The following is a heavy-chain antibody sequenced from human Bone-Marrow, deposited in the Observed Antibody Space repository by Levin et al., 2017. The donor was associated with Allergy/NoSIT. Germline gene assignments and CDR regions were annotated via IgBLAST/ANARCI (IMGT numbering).Heavy chain of an antibody. CDR3: AKAFMITFGGIISPLDP. Sequence: GGSLRLSCAASGFAFSSYAMTWVRQAPEKGLEWVATVSGSGGSTYYADSVKGRFTVSKDTPTNTVFLQMTSLRAEDTAIYYCAKAFMITFGGIISPLDPWGQGTLVTVSS. D-gene: IGHD3-16*02. V-gene: IGHV3-23*01. CDR2: VSGSGGST. J-gene: IGHJ5*02. CDR1: GFAFSSYA.